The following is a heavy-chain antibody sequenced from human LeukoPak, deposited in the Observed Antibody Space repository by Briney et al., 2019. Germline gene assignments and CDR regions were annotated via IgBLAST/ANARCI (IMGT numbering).Heavy chain of an antibody. CDR3: ARAPFKAVAGPFFDY. Sequence: KPSETLSITCTDSGVSISSYYWSWIRQPPGKGLEWIRYIYYSGSTNYNPSLKSRVTISVDTSKNQFSLKLSSVTAADTAVYYCARAPFKAVAGPFFDYWGQGTLVTVSS. J-gene: IGHJ4*02. V-gene: IGHV4-59*01. D-gene: IGHD6-19*01. CDR2: IYYSGST. CDR1: GVSISSYY.